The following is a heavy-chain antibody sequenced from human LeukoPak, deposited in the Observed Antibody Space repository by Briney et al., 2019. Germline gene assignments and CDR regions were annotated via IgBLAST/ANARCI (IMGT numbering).Heavy chain of an antibody. CDR1: GFTFGDYA. V-gene: IGHV3-49*03. J-gene: IGHJ4*02. D-gene: IGHD1-7*01. Sequence: GGSLRLSCTASGFTFGDYAMSWFRQAPGKGLEWVGFIRIKAHGGTTEYAASLQGRFTISRDDSKSVAFLQMNSLKTEDTAVYYCSRDLPGGTTWGYWGQGTLVTVSS. CDR2: IRIKAHGGTT. CDR3: SRDLPGGTTWGY.